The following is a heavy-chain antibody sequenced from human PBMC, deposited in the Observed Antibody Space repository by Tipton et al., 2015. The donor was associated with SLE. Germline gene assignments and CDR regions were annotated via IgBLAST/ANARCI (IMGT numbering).Heavy chain of an antibody. V-gene: IGHV4-61*02. CDR3: VRHSYSGWYRPFDI. D-gene: IGHD6-19*01. CDR1: GGSISSGSYY. Sequence: TLSLTCTVSGGSISSGSYYWSWIRQPAGKGLEWIGRIYSSGSTNENLSLKSRVSISKDTSKNQFSLKLSSVTAADTALYYCVRHSYSGWYRPFDIWGQGTVVTVSS. CDR2: IYSSGST. J-gene: IGHJ3*02.